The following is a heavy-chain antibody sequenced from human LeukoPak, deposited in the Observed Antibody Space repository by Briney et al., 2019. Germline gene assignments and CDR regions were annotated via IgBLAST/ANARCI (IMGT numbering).Heavy chain of an antibody. V-gene: IGHV3-66*01. D-gene: IGHD2-8*02. CDR2: IYSGGST. CDR1: GFTFSSYS. Sequence: PGGSLRLSCAASGFTFSSYSMNWVRQAPGKGLEWVSVIYSGGSTYYADSVKGRFTISRDNSKNTLYLQMNSLRAEDTAVYYCARGHRTGFDYWGQGTLVTVSS. CDR3: ARGHRTGFDY. J-gene: IGHJ4*02.